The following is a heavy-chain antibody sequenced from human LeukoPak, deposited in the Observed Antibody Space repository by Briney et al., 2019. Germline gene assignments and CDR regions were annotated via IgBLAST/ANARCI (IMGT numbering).Heavy chain of an antibody. CDR1: GGSISSYY. D-gene: IGHD2-2*03. CDR3: ARTGGYCSSTSCYESRYYYYYYMDV. J-gene: IGHJ6*03. V-gene: IGHV4-59*01. CDR2: IYYSGST. Sequence: SETLSLTCTVSGGSISSYYWSWIRQPPGKGLEWIGYIYYSGSTNYNPSLKSRVTISVDTSKNQFSLKLSSVTAADTAVYYCARTGGYCSSTSCYESRYYYYYYMDVWGKGTTVTVSS.